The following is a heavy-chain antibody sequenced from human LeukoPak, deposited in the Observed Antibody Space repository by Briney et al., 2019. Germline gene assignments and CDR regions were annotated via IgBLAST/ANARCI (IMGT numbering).Heavy chain of an antibody. D-gene: IGHD3-9*01. CDR1: GFTFSSYV. V-gene: IGHV3-7*01. J-gene: IGHJ4*02. CDR3: ARDSGETYYDILTGYQY. CDR2: IKQDVSEK. Sequence: GGSLRLSCAAAGFTFSSYVMHWVRQAPGKVLEWVANIKQDVSEKCYVYSVKGRFTISRDNAKNSLYLQMNSLRAEDTAVYYCARDSGETYYDILTGYQYWGQGTLVTVSS.